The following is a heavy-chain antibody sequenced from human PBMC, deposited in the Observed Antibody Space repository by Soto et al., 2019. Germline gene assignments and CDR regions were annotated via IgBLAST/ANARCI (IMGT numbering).Heavy chain of an antibody. Sequence: SETLSLTCTVSGGSISSSSYYWGWIRQPPGKGLEWIGSIYYSGSTYYNPSLKSRVTISVDTSKNQFSLKLSSVTAADTAVCYCARVFHYYYYGMDVWGQGTTVTVSS. CDR2: IYYSGST. V-gene: IGHV4-39*01. CDR1: GGSISSSSYY. J-gene: IGHJ6*02. CDR3: ARVFHYYYYGMDV.